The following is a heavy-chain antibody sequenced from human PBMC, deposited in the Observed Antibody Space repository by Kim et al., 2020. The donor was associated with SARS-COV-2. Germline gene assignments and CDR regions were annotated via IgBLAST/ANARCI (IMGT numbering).Heavy chain of an antibody. CDR2: MNPNSGNT. CDR1: GYTFTSYD. Sequence: ASVKVSCKASGYTFTSYDINWVRQATGQGLEWMGWMNPNSGNTGYAQKFQGRVTMTRNTSISTAYMELSSLRSEDTAVYYCARGGDYISYFPLPPARDYYYYYGMDVWGQGTTVTVSS. CDR3: ARGGDYISYFPLPPARDYYYYYGMDV. V-gene: IGHV1-8*01. J-gene: IGHJ6*02. D-gene: IGHD4-17*01.